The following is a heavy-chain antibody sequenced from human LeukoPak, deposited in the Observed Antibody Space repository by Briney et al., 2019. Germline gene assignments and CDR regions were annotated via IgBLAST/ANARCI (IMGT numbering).Heavy chain of an antibody. D-gene: IGHD2-2*03. Sequence: GGSLRLSCAASGFTFSSYAMSWVRQAPGKGLEWVSAISGSGGSTYYADSVKGRFTISRDNSKNTLYLQMNSLRAEDTAVYYCAKAPQDLWLGYLYYFDYWGQGTLVTVSS. V-gene: IGHV3-23*01. CDR3: AKAPQDLWLGYLYYFDY. CDR1: GFTFSSYA. CDR2: ISGSGGST. J-gene: IGHJ4*02.